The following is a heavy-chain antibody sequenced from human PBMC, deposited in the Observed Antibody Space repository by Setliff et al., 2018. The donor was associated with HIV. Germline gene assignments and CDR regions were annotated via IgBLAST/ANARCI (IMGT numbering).Heavy chain of an antibody. CDR1: GGSISSYY. J-gene: IGHJ4*02. V-gene: IGHV4-59*08. CDR2: VFSSGDT. Sequence: PSETLSLTCTVSGGSISSYYWSWIRQPPGKGLEWIGYVFSSGDTSYSPSLKSRVTISIDTSKNQFSLRLTSVTAADTVVYYCARAPITIFGVIIIPVYFDYWGQGTLVTVSS. CDR3: ARAPITIFGVIIIPVYFDY. D-gene: IGHD3-3*01.